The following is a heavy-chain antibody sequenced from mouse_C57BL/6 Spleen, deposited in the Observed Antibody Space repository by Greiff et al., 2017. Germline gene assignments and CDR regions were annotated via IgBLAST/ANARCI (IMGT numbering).Heavy chain of an antibody. Sequence: EVQLQESGPELVKPGASVKISCKASGYSFTDYNMNWVKQSNGKSLEWIGVINPNYGTTSYNQKFKGKATLTVDQSSSTAYMQLNSLTSEDSAVYYCARPFGTTVVARRYFDVWGTGTTVTVSS. V-gene: IGHV1-39*01. CDR2: INPNYGTT. D-gene: IGHD1-1*01. J-gene: IGHJ1*03. CDR1: GYSFTDYN. CDR3: ARPFGTTVVARRYFDV.